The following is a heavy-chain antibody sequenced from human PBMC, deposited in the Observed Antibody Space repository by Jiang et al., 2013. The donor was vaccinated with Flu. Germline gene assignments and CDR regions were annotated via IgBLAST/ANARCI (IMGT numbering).Heavy chain of an antibody. CDR1: GYTFTSYG. CDR2: ISAYNGNT. J-gene: IGHJ4*02. D-gene: IGHD3-10*01. CDR3: ARVGLMVRGVIYFDY. Sequence: AEVKKPGPSVKVSCKASGYTFTSYGISWVRQAPGQGLEWMGWISAYNGNTNYAQKLQGRVTMTTDTSTSTAYMELRSLRSDDTAVYYCARVGLMVRGVIYFDYWGQGTLVTVSS. V-gene: IGHV1-18*01.